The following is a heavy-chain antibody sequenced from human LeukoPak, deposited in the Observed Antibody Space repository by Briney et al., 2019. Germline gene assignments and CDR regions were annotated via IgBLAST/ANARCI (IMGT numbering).Heavy chain of an antibody. CDR1: GFTFSSYS. CDR2: IWCEANNN. Sequence: GGSLRLSCATSGFTFSSYSMHWVRQAPGKGLEWVAVIWCEANNNYYADSVKGRFIISRDNSKNTLYLQMNSLRADDTAVYYCAKGRSSGYQYYLDYWGQGTLVTVSS. V-gene: IGHV3-33*06. J-gene: IGHJ4*02. D-gene: IGHD3-22*01. CDR3: AKGRSSGYQYYLDY.